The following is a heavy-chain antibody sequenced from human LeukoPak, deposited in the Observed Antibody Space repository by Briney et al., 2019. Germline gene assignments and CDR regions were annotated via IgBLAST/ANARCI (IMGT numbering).Heavy chain of an antibody. CDR3: ARDEGYSGSYRGYYYYYYMDV. V-gene: IGHV1-69*06. Sequence: GASVKVSCKVSGYTLTELSMHWVRQAPGQGLEWMGGIIPIFGTANYAQKFQGRVTIPADKSTSTAYMELSSLRSEDTAVYYCARDEGYSGSYRGYYYYYYMDVWGKGTTVTVSS. CDR2: IIPIFGTA. D-gene: IGHD1-26*01. J-gene: IGHJ6*03. CDR1: GYTLTELS.